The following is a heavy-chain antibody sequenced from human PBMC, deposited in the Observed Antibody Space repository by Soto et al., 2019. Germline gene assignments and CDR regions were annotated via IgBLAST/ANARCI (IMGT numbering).Heavy chain of an antibody. V-gene: IGHV1-69*01. D-gene: IGHD6-19*01. CDR1: GGTFSTYA. CDR3: ARPKGTYSSGYYYFDF. Sequence: QVQLEQSGGEVKQPGSSVRVSCKTSGGTFSTYAINWVRQAPGQGLEWMGAIIPLFGTADYSQKFQGRVTITADESTSTAYMELSSLRFDDTAVYFCARPKGTYSSGYYYFDFWGKGTLVNVSS. J-gene: IGHJ4*02. CDR2: IIPLFGTA.